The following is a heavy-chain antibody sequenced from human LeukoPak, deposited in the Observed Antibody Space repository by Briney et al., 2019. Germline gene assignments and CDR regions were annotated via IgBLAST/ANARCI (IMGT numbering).Heavy chain of an antibody. J-gene: IGHJ6*03. V-gene: IGHV3-73*01. D-gene: IGHD2-2*01. CDR1: GFTFSGSA. Sequence: HPGGSLRLSCAASGFTFSGSAMHWVRQASGKGLEWVGRIRSKADNYATAYAASGKGRFTISRDDSKNTAYLQMNSLKTEDTAVYYCSRASTKPLYYMDVWGKGTTVTISS. CDR3: SRASTKPLYYMDV. CDR2: IRSKADNYAT.